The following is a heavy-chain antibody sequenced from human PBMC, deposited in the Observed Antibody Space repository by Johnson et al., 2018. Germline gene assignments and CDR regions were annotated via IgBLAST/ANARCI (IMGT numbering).Heavy chain of an antibody. V-gene: IGHV4-59*01. CDR3: ARGEESIHPLAAAGNSGDWFDP. CDR2: ILYSGST. J-gene: IGHJ5*02. D-gene: IGHD6-13*01. Sequence: QVQLQESGPGLVKPSETLSLTCTVPGGSIISYSWSWIRQPPGKGPEWIGNILYSGSTNYNPSLKSRGTVSLDTSKNQFSLKLSSVTAADTAVYFCARGEESIHPLAAAGNSGDWFDPWGQGILVTVSS. CDR1: GGSIISYS.